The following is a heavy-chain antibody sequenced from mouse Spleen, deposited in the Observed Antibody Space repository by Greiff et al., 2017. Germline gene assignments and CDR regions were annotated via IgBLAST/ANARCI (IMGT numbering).Heavy chain of an antibody. D-gene: IGHD2-1*01. CDR3: ARSYGNYPIDY. J-gene: IGHJ2*01. CDR2: IWSGGST. CDR1: GFSLTSYG. V-gene: IGHV2-2*01. Sequence: QVQLQQSGPGLVQPSQSLSITCTVSGFSLTSYGVHWVRQSPGKGLEWLGVIWSGGSTDYNAAFISRLSISKDNSKSQVFFKMNSLQADDTAIYYCARSYGNYPIDYWGQGTTLTVSS.